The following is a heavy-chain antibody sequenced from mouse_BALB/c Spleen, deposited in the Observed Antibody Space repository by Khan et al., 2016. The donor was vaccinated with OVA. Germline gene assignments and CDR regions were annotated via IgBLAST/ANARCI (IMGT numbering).Heavy chain of an antibody. J-gene: IGHJ3*01. V-gene: IGHV1S137*01. Sequence: QVQLKESGAELVRPGVSVKISCKGSGYTFTDFTMHWMKQSHGKSLEWIGVISTYYGDATYNQKFKGKATMTVDKASSTAYMELARLTSEDSAIYYFTRGGGGNRFAYWGQGTLVTVSA. CDR1: GYTFTDFT. CDR3: TRGGGGNRFAY. CDR2: ISTYYGDA.